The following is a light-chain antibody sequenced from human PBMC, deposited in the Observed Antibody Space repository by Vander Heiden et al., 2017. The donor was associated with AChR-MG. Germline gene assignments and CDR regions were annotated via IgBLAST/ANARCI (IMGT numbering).Light chain of an antibody. J-gene: IGLJ3*02. CDR2: DNN. Sequence: QSVLPQPPSVSAAPGQKVTSAGSGSSSNIGNNYVAWYQQLPGTAPNLLIYDNNKRPSGVPDRFSGSNSGTSTTLCITGLQTGDEDDYYCGTWDSSMSAGGVFGGGTKLTVL. V-gene: IGLV1-51*01. CDR1: SSNIGNNY. CDR3: GTWDSSMSAGGV.